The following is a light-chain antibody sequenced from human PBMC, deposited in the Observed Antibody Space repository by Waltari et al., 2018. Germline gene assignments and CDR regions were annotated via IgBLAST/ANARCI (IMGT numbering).Light chain of an antibody. CDR1: KGVPIS. CDR3: QQYDSFPLS. CDR2: AAS. Sequence: DIQMTQSPSPVSAFVGDKASITCRSSKGVPISLAWFQQTPGSAPKSLIYAASSLQSGVPSKFSGSGSGTDFTLTISSLQPEDSGTYFCQQYDSFPLSFGGGTRVEI. V-gene: IGKV1-16*02. J-gene: IGKJ4*01.